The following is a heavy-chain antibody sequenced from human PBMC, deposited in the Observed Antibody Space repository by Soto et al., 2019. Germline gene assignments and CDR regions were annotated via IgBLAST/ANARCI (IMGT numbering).Heavy chain of an antibody. CDR1: GESISSGGYY. V-gene: IGHV4-31*03. Sequence: QVQLQESGPGLVKPSQTLSLTCSVSGESISSGGYYWSWIRHHPGKGLEWIGYIYDSESAYYNPSLESRVTISMDTSKNRFAMRLSSVTAADTAVYYCARASSSSSAADYWCQGTLATVSS. D-gene: IGHD6-6*01. CDR2: IYDSESA. CDR3: ARASSSSSAADY. J-gene: IGHJ4*02.